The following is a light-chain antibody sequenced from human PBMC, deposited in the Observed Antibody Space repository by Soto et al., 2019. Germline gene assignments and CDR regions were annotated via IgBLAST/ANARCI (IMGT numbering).Light chain of an antibody. CDR1: TGAVTSGHY. Sequence: QAVVTQEHSLTVSPGGTVTLTCGSSTGAVTSGHYHYWFQQKPGQAPRTLIYDTSNKHSWTPARFSGSLLGGKAALTLSGAQAEDEAEYYCLLSYSGARPVVFGGGTKLTVL. J-gene: IGLJ2*01. CDR3: LLSYSGARPVV. CDR2: DTS. V-gene: IGLV7-46*01.